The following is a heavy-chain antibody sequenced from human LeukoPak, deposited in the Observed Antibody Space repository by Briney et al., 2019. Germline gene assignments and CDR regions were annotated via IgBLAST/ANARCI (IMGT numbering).Heavy chain of an antibody. CDR3: AKDQCTSTSCYKGDY. CDR1: GFTFSSYA. J-gene: IGHJ4*02. CDR2: IIGSGGST. V-gene: IGHV3-23*01. D-gene: IGHD2-2*02. Sequence: PGGSLRLSCAASGFTFSSYAMSWVRQAPGKGREWVSAIIGSGGSTYYADSVKGRFTISRDSSKNTLYLQMDSLRAEDTAVYYCAKDQCTSTSCYKGDYWGQGTLVTVSS.